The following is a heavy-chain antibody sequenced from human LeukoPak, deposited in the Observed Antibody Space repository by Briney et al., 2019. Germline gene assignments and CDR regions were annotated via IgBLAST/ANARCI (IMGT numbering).Heavy chain of an antibody. D-gene: IGHD3-22*01. V-gene: IGHV3-7*01. CDR3: ATFSSGFYPKEPFDI. CDR2: IKPDGSET. J-gene: IGHJ3*02. Sequence: GGSLRLSCAASGFDLSKNWMSWVRQAPGKGLEWVAKIKPDGSETSYVESVEGRFTISRDNAKNSLFLQMNGLRAEDTALYYCATFSSGFYPKEPFDIWGRGTMVSVSS. CDR1: GFDLSKNW.